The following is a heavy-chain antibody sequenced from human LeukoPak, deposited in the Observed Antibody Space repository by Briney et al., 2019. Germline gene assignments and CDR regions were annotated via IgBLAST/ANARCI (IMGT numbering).Heavy chain of an antibody. CDR2: INPNSGGT. J-gene: IGHJ4*02. CDR3: ARDRRGLSSIF. CDR1: GYTFTGFY. V-gene: IGHV1-2*02. D-gene: IGHD5-12*01. Sequence: ASVKVSCKASGYTFTGFYMHWMRQAPGQGLEWMGWINPNSGGTNYAQSFQGRVTMTSGTSINTAYMELSSLRSGDTAVYYCARDRRGLSSIFWGQGTLVTVSS.